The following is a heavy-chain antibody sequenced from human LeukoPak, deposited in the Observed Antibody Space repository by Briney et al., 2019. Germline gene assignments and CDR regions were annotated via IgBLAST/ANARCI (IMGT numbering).Heavy chain of an antibody. D-gene: IGHD5-18*01. J-gene: IGHJ4*02. CDR3: ARDLAYSRLDY. CDR2: INPDGNKK. CDR1: GLTFSSSW. Sequence: PGGSLRLSCAVSGLTFSSSWMDWVRQAPGKGLEWAASINPDGNKKYSADSVKGRFTISRDNAENPLYLQMNSLRVEDTAFYYCARDLAYSRLDYWGQGMLVTVSS. V-gene: IGHV3-7*01.